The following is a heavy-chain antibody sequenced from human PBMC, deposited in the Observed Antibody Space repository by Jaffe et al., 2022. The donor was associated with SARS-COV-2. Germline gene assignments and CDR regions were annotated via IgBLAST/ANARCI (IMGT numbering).Heavy chain of an antibody. Sequence: QVQLQESGPGLVKPSETLSLTCTVSGGSISSYYWSWIRQPPGKGLEWIGYIYYSGSTNYNPSLKSRVTISVDTSKNQFSLKLSSVTAADTAVYYCARVTRGYAADYWGQGTLVTVSS. CDR2: IYYSGST. CDR3: ARVTRGYAADY. V-gene: IGHV4-59*01. D-gene: IGHD5-18*01. CDR1: GGSISSYY. J-gene: IGHJ4*02.